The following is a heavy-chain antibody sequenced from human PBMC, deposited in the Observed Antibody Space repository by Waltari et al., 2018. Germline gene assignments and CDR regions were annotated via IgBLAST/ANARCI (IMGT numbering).Heavy chain of an antibody. CDR1: GLTVSSNY. D-gene: IGHD6-13*01. CDR3: AKDVAEKGLYPFDY. Sequence: EVQLVESGGGLIQPGGSLRLSCADSGLTVSSNYMSWVSQAPGKGLEWVSVIYSGGSTYYADSVKGRFTISRDNSKNTLYLQMNSLRAEDTAVYYCAKDVAEKGLYPFDYWGQGTLVTVSS. J-gene: IGHJ4*02. V-gene: IGHV3-53*01. CDR2: IYSGGST.